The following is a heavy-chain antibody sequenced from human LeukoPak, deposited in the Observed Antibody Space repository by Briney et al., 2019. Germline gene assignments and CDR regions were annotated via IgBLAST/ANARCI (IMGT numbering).Heavy chain of an antibody. Sequence: ASETLSLTCSVSGDSISDYYWSWIRQSPGRGLEWIGYIYYSGSTNYNPSLKSRVTISVDTSKNQFSLKPKSGTPADTAVYFCARAGFGSTWFQNWGQGTLVTVSS. V-gene: IGHV4-59*01. CDR2: IYYSGST. CDR1: GDSISDYY. D-gene: IGHD6-13*01. J-gene: IGHJ1*01. CDR3: ARAGFGSTWFQN.